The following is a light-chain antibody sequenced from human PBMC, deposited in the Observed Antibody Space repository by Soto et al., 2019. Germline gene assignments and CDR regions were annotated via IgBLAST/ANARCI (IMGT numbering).Light chain of an antibody. CDR1: SGHRSYA. J-gene: IGLJ3*02. Sequence: QPVLTQSPSASASLGASVKLTCTLSSGHRSYAIAWHQQQPEKGPRYLMKVDSDGSHVKGDGIPDRFSGSSSGAERYLTISSLQSEDEADYYCQTWGTGTWVFGGGTKVTVL. CDR3: QTWGTGTWV. V-gene: IGLV4-69*01. CDR2: VDSDGSH.